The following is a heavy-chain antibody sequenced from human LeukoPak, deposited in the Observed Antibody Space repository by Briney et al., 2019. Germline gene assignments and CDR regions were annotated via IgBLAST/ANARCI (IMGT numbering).Heavy chain of an antibody. V-gene: IGHV1-69*04. D-gene: IGHD5-24*01. J-gene: IGHJ4*02. CDR3: ARDMGDGYFDY. CDR2: IIPILGIA. Sequence: RASVKVSCKASGYTFTSYGISWVRQAPGQGLEWMGRIIPILGIANYAQKFQGRVTITADKSTSTAYMELSSLRSEDTAVYYCARDMGDGYFDYWGQGTLVAVSS. CDR1: GYTFTSYG.